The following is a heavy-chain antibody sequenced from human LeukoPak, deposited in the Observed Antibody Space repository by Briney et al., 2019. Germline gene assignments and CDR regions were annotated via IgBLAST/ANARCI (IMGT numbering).Heavy chain of an antibody. CDR3: AKDLSTYYYDSSGYYYTTGSDY. V-gene: IGHV3-23*01. Sequence: GGSLRLSCAASGFTFSSYAVSWVRQAPGKGLEWVSAISGSGGSTYYADSVKGRFTISRDNSKNTLYLQMNSLRAEDTAVYYCAKDLSTYYYDSSGYYYTTGSDYWGQGTLVTVSS. J-gene: IGHJ4*02. CDR2: ISGSGGST. D-gene: IGHD3-22*01. CDR1: GFTFSSYA.